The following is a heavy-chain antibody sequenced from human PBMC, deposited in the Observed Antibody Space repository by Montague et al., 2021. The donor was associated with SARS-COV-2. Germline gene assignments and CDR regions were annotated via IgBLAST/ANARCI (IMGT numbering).Heavy chain of an antibody. J-gene: IGHJ4*02. CDR3: ARGRQHFNMIVVVMTGGEYCFDY. CDR2: INHRGTS. Sequence: SETLSLTCAVYGGSFSDYYWSWIRQPPGKGLEWNGEINHRGTSKYNPSLKSRVSISLDTSKNQFSLYLSSVTAADTAVYYFARGRQHFNMIVVVMTGGEYCFDYWGQGTLVTVSS. CDR1: GGSFSDYY. D-gene: IGHD3-22*01. V-gene: IGHV4-34*01.